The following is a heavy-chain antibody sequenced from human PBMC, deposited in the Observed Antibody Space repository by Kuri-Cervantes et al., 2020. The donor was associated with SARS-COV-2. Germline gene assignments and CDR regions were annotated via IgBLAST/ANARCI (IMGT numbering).Heavy chain of an antibody. D-gene: IGHD4-17*01. Sequence: GSLRLSCTVAGGSISSYYWSWIRQPPGKGLEWIGYLYYSGSTNYNPSLKSRVTISVDTSKNQFSLKLSSVTAADTAVYYCARELGLTTVNWFDPWGQGTLVTVSS. J-gene: IGHJ5*02. V-gene: IGHV4-59*01. CDR3: ARELGLTTVNWFDP. CDR2: LYYSGST. CDR1: GGSISSYY.